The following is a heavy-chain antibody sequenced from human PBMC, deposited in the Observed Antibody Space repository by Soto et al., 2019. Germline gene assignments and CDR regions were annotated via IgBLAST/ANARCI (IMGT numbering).Heavy chain of an antibody. Sequence: ASVKVSCKASGYTFTSYGISWVRQAPGQGLEWMGWISAYNGNTNYAQKLQGRVTMTTDTSTSTAYMELRSLRSDDTAVYYCARGVFRNNGCCGQYSTADYFQHWGQGTRVIVSS. J-gene: IGHJ1*01. V-gene: IGHV1-18*01. CDR1: GYTFTSYG. CDR3: ARGVFRNNGCCGQYSTADYFQH. CDR2: ISAYNGNT. D-gene: IGHD6-6*01.